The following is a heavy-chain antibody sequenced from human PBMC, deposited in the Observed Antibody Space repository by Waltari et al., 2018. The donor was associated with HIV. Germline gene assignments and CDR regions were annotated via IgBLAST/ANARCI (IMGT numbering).Heavy chain of an antibody. D-gene: IGHD2-15*01. Sequence: QLQLQESGPGLVKPSETLSLTCTVSGVSISSSSYYWGWIRQPPGKGLEWSRSIYFDGSTYYNPSLKSRVPISVDTSKNQFSLKRSSVTAADTAVYYCARDQYCSGGSCYFDYYYYGMDVWGQGTTVTVSS. J-gene: IGHJ6*02. CDR2: IYFDGST. CDR1: GVSISSSSYY. V-gene: IGHV4-39*07. CDR3: ARDQYCSGGSCYFDYYYYGMDV.